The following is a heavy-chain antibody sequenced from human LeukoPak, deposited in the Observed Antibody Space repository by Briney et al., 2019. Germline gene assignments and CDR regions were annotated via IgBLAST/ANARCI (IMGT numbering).Heavy chain of an antibody. Sequence: GESLKISCKGSGYSFTSYWISWVRQMPGKGLEWMGRIDPSDSYTNYSPSFQGHVTISADKSISTAYLQWSSLKASDTAMYYCARSPTSSSWYADYWGQGTLVTVSS. D-gene: IGHD6-13*01. V-gene: IGHV5-10-1*01. CDR1: GYSFTSYW. J-gene: IGHJ4*02. CDR2: IDPSDSYT. CDR3: ARSPTSSSWYADY.